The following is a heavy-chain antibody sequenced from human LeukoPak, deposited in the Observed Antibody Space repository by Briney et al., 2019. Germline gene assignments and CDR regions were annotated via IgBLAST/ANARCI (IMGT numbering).Heavy chain of an antibody. Sequence: GGSLRLSCAASGFTFSSYAMHWVRQAPGKGLEWVAVISYDGSNKYYADSVKGRFTISRDNYKNTLYLQMNSLRAEDTAVYYCASLAVAGTLDYWGQGTLVTVSS. V-gene: IGHV3-30-3*01. J-gene: IGHJ4*02. D-gene: IGHD6-19*01. CDR1: GFTFSSYA. CDR3: ASLAVAGTLDY. CDR2: ISYDGSNK.